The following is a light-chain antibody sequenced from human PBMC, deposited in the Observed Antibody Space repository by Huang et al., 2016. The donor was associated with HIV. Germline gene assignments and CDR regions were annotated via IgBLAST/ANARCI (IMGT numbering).Light chain of an antibody. CDR2: ELS. V-gene: IGKV2-29*02. J-gene: IGKJ2*01. Sequence: DIVMTQTPLSLSVTPGQPASISCKSSQGLLYREKIYLYWYLQKPGQSPQLLIYELSNRFSGVPDRFSGSGSPTDFTLKISRVETEDVGVYCCMQGKQLPYTFGQGTRLEIK. CDR1: QGLLYREKIY. CDR3: MQGKQLPYT.